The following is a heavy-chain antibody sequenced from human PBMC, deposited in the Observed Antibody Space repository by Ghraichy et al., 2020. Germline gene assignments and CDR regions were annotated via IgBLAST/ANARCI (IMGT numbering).Heavy chain of an antibody. CDR1: GGSFSGYY. Sequence: SETLSLTCAVYGGSFSGYYWSWIRQPPGKGLEWIGEINHSGSTTYNPSLKSRVTISVDTSKNQFSLKLSSVTAADTAVYYCARGGPGVVPAAIPGWFDPWGQGTRVTVSS. CDR3: ARGGPGVVPAAIPGWFDP. CDR2: INHSGST. D-gene: IGHD2-2*02. V-gene: IGHV4-34*01. J-gene: IGHJ5*02.